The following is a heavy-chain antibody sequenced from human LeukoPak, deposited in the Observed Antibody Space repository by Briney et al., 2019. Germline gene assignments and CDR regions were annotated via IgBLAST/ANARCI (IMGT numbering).Heavy chain of an antibody. CDR2: IYSGGAI. CDR3: ARRYFDY. Sequence: PGGSLRLSCVDLGGRLIIKKKSWVRQAPGKGLEWVSLIYSGGAIRYADSVKGRFTISRDSSKNTLFLQMNDLTVEDTARYYCARRYFDYWGQGTLVTVSS. J-gene: IGHJ4*02. V-gene: IGHV3-53*01. CDR1: GRLIIKK.